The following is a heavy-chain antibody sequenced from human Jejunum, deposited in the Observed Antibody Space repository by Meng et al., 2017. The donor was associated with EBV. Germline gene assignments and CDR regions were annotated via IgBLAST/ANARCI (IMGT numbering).Heavy chain of an antibody. CDR2: ISYDGSEA. CDR1: GFTFSNCA. V-gene: IGHV3-30*03. D-gene: IGHD6-25*01. J-gene: IGHJ1*01. Sequence: GRVGGAGGGGVQAGRSVRLSCAASGFTFSNCAMHWVRQAQGKVLEWVALISYDGSEAYYADSVKGRFTISRDSSESTLYLQMNNLRAEDTAIYYCARERRGYYAEHWGQGTLVTVSS. CDR3: ARERRGYYAEH.